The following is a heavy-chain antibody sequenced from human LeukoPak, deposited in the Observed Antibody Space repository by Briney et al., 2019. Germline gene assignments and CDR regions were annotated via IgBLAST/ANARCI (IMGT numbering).Heavy chain of an antibody. J-gene: IGHJ4*02. CDR2: IMPILGIA. D-gene: IGHD1-26*01. V-gene: IGHV1-69*04. Sequence: SVKVSCKASGGTFSSYAISWVRQAPGQVLEWMGRIMPILGIANYAQKFQGRVTITADKSTSTAYMELSSLRSEDTAVYYCARASGSRSDYWGQGTLVTVSS. CDR3: ARASGSRSDY. CDR1: GGTFSSYA.